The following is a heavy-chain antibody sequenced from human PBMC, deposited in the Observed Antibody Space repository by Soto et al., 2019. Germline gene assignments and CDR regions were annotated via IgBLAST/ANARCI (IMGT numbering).Heavy chain of an antibody. CDR3: AKDAVYNDGLWLMDH. V-gene: IGHV3-23*05. CDR1: GLPHSNFA. D-gene: IGHD2-21*01. J-gene: IGHJ4*02. CDR2: IYGSGRGI. Sequence: HPGGSLRLSCTASGLPHSNFAMMWVRQAPGKGLECISGIYGSGRGIEYADSVKGRFTISRDNSKNTVYLQMTDLRVDDTAVYYCAKDAVYNDGLWLMDHWGQGTQVTVS.